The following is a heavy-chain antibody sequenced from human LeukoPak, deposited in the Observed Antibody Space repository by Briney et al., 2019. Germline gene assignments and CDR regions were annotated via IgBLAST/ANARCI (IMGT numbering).Heavy chain of an antibody. CDR1: GYTFTGYY. CDR3: ARDRIAARPGGDFDY. Sequence: ASVKVSCKASGYTFTGYYMHRVRQAPGQGLEWMGWINPNSGGTNYAQKFQGRVTMTRDTSISTAYMELSRLRSDDTAGYYCARDRIAARPGGDFDYWGQGTLVTVSS. V-gene: IGHV1-2*02. CDR2: INPNSGGT. J-gene: IGHJ4*02. D-gene: IGHD6-6*01.